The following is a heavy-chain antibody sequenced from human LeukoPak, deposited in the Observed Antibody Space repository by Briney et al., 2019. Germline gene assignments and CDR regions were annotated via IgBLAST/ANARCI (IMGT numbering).Heavy chain of an antibody. CDR1: GGSISGYY. D-gene: IGHD3-10*01. CDR2: INHSGST. CDR3: ARGSVSGQYYGSGSYSAR. J-gene: IGHJ4*02. V-gene: IGHV4-34*01. Sequence: PSETLSLTCTVSGGSISGYYWTWIRQPPGKGLEWIGEINHSGSTNFNPSLKSRVTISVDTSKNQFSLKLRSVTAADTAVYYCARGSVSGQYYGSGSYSARWGQGTLVTVSS.